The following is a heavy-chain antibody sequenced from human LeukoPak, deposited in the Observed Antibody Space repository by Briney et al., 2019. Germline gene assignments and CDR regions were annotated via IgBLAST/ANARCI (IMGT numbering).Heavy chain of an antibody. V-gene: IGHV4-59*12. CDR3: ARVIIAAAPKPYYYYYYMDV. CDR1: GGSLSSAY. CDR2: IYYSENI. Sequence: PSETLSLTCTVSGGSLSSAYWSWIRQPPGQGLEWIGYIYYSENINNNPSLKSRVTISIDTSKNQFSLKLSSVTAADTAVYYCARVIIAAAPKPYYYYYYMDVWGKGTTVTVSS. J-gene: IGHJ6*03. D-gene: IGHD6-13*01.